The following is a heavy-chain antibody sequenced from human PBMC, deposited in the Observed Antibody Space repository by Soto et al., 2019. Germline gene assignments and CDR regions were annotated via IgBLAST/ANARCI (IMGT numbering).Heavy chain of an antibody. Sequence: QVQLQESGPGLVKPSETLSLTCTVSGASISSYYWSWIRQPPGKGLEWIGYIYYSGNTNYNPSLKSRVTISVDTSKNQFSLQLSSVTAADTAMYYCARDTTPSLWGQGTLVTVSS. J-gene: IGHJ4*02. CDR2: IYYSGNT. V-gene: IGHV4-59*01. D-gene: IGHD1-1*01. CDR1: GASISSYY. CDR3: ARDTTPSL.